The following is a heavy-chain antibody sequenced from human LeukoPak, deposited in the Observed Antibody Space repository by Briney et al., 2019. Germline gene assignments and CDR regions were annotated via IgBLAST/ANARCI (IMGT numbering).Heavy chain of an antibody. CDR2: INPNSGGT. J-gene: IGHJ4*02. D-gene: IGHD5-18*01. CDR1: EYTFTGYY. V-gene: IGHV1-2*02. Sequence: GASVKVSCKASEYTFTGYYMHWVRQAPGQGLEWMGWINPNSGGTNYAQKFQGRVTMTRDTSISTAYMELSRLRSDDTAVYYCARVYLLRGYSYGYDYWGQGTLVTVSS. CDR3: ARVYLLRGYSYGYDY.